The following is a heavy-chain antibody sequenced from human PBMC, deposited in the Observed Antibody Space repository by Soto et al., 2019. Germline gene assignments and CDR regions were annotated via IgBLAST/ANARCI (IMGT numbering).Heavy chain of an antibody. D-gene: IGHD6-19*01. J-gene: IGHJ6*02. CDR3: ARGNRQSYYYYGMDV. CDR1: GFTFSSYG. CDR2: IWYEGSNK. Sequence: GGSLRLSCAASGFTFSSYGMHGGRQGPGKGLEWVAVIWYEGSNKYYADSVKGRFTISRDNSKNTLYLQTNTARAEDTAVDYCARGNRQSYYYYGMDVWGQGTTVTVYS. V-gene: IGHV3-33*01.